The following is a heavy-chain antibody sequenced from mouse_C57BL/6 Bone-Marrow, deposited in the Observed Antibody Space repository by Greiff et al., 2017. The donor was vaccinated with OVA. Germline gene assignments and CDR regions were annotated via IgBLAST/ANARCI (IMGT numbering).Heavy chain of an antibody. Sequence: QVQLQQPGAELVRPGTSVKLSCKASGYTFTSYWMHWVKQRPGQGLAWIGVIDPSDSYTNYNQKFKGKATLTVDTSSSTAYMQLSSLTSEDSAVYYCARRRGPWFAYWGQGTLGTVSA. V-gene: IGHV1-59*01. CDR1: GYTFTSYW. CDR3: ARRRGPWFAY. CDR2: IDPSDSYT. J-gene: IGHJ3*01.